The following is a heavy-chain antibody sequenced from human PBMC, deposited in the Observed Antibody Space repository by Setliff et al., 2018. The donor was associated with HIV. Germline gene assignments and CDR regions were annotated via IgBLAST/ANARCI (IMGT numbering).Heavy chain of an antibody. CDR1: GFTFSSHW. Sequence: GGSLRLSCAASGFTFSSHWMHWVRQAPGKGLVWVSRIKSDGSSTAYADSVKGRFTISRDNAESTLYLQMNSLRVEDTAVYYCAREDVTTSGLDIWGQGTMVTVSS. J-gene: IGHJ3*02. CDR2: IKSDGSST. CDR3: AREDVTTSGLDI. D-gene: IGHD4-17*01. V-gene: IGHV3-74*01.